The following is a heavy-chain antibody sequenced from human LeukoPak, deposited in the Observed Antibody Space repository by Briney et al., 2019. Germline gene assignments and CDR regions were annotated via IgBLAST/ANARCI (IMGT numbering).Heavy chain of an antibody. CDR1: GFTVSSNY. D-gene: IGHD5-18*01. CDR3: ARESYARGYSYGFDY. CDR2: IYSGGNT. V-gene: IGHV3-53*01. J-gene: IGHJ4*02. Sequence: GGSLRLSCAASGFTVSSNYMSWVRQAPGKGLEWVSVIYSGGNTYYADSVKGRFTISRDNSKNTLYLQVNSLRAEDTAVYYCARESYARGYSYGFDYWGQGTLVTVSS.